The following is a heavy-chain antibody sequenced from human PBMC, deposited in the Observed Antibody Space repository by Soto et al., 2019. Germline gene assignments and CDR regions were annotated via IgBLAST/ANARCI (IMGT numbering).Heavy chain of an antibody. CDR3: ASSGYSRSWYTLGALDY. CDR2: IYSGGST. CDR1: GFTVSSNY. V-gene: IGHV3-53*01. Sequence: EVQLVESGGGLIQPGGSLRLSCAASGFTVSSNYMSWVRQAPGKGLEWVSVIYSGGSTYYADSVKGRFTISRDNSKNTLYLQMNSLRAEDTAVYYCASSGYSRSWYTLGALDYWGQGTLVTVSS. J-gene: IGHJ4*02. D-gene: IGHD6-13*01.